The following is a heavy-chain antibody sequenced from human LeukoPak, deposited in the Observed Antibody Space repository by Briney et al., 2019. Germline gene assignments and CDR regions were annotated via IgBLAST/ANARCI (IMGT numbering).Heavy chain of an antibody. Sequence: GGSLRLSXAASGFTFDDYAMHWVWQAPGKGLEWVSGISWNSGSIGYADSVKGRFTISRDNAKNSLYLQMNSLRAEDMALYYCAKVAFGGIAVAGPFDYWGQGTLVTVSS. J-gene: IGHJ4*02. CDR1: GFTFDDYA. CDR2: ISWNSGSI. D-gene: IGHD6-19*01. V-gene: IGHV3-9*03. CDR3: AKVAFGGIAVAGPFDY.